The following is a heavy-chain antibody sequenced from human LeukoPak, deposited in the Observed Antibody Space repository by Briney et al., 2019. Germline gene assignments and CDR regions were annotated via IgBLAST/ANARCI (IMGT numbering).Heavy chain of an antibody. CDR3: ARTDNWNDSYFDY. D-gene: IGHD1-1*01. CDR1: GYTFNNYG. V-gene: IGHV1-18*01. J-gene: IGHJ4*02. CDR2: IGLYKGNT. Sequence: GASVKVSCKASGYTFNNYGISWVRQAPGQGLEWMGWIGLYKGNTKYAQNFQGRITVTSDTSTSTAYMELRSLRSDDTAVYYCARTDNWNDSYFDYWGQGTLVTVSS.